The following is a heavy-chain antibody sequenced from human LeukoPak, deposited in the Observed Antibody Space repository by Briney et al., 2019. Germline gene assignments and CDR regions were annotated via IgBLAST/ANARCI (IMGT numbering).Heavy chain of an antibody. V-gene: IGHV3-72*01. CDR2: TRNKANNYAT. D-gene: IGHD4-23*01. CDR1: GYTFSDHY. CDR3: ARWRSGTSD. J-gene: IGHJ4*02. Sequence: GGSLRLSCAASGYTFSDHYIDWVRQAPGKGLEWVGHTRNKANNYATEYAASVKGRFTISRDDSRNSVYLQMNSLKTEDTAVYYCARWRSGTSDWGQGTLVTVSS.